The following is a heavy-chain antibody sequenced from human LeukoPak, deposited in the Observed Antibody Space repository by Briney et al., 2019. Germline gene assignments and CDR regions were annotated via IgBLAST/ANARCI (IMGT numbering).Heavy chain of an antibody. CDR1: GYDFISYG. CDR2: ISAYNGNT. J-gene: IGHJ4*02. CDR3: ARDSRYKQWLAHFDY. V-gene: IGHV1-18*01. Sequence: ASVQVSCKACGYDFISYGVNGVRQAPGQELEGMGWISAYNGNTNYSQKLQDRVAITTDTSTSTAYMELRSLRSDDTAVYYCARDSRYKQWLAHFDYWGQGTLVSVSS. D-gene: IGHD6-19*01.